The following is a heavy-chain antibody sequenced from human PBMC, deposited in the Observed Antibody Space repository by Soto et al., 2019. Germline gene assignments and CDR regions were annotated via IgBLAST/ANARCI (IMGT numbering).Heavy chain of an antibody. CDR1: GFTFSSYG. J-gene: IGHJ6*02. Sequence: PGGSLRLSCAASGFTFSSYGMHWVRQAPGKGLEWVAVISYDGSNKYYADSVKGRFTISRDNSKNTLYLQMNSLRAEDTAVYYCAKLGGYSYEGGMDVWGQGTTVTVSS. CDR2: ISYDGSNK. V-gene: IGHV3-30*18. D-gene: IGHD5-18*01. CDR3: AKLGGYSYEGGMDV.